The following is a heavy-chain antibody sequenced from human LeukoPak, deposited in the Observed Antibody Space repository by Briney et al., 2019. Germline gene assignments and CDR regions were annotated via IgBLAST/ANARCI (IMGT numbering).Heavy chain of an antibody. V-gene: IGHV1-18*01. D-gene: IGHD6-19*01. CDR1: GYTFTSYG. CDR2: ISAYNGNT. CDR3: ARDPTIAVADYYFDY. Sequence: ASVKVSCKXSGYTFTSYGISWVRQAPGQGLEWMGWISAYNGNTNYSQKLQGRVTMTTDTSTGTAYMELRSLRSDDTAVYYCARDPTIAVADYYFDYWGQGTLVTVSS. J-gene: IGHJ4*02.